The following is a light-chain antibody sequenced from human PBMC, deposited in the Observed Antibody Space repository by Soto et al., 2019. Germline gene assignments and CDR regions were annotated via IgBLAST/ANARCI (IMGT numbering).Light chain of an antibody. CDR2: GAS. CDR3: QQYNDWPRT. J-gene: IGKJ4*01. V-gene: IGKV3-15*01. Sequence: EVVMTQSPATLSVSPGERATLSCRASQSVRSHLAWYQQKPGQAPSLLIFGASTRATGVPARFSGSESGTEFTLTIRSLQSEEVAVYFCQQYNDWPRTFGGGTKVEIK. CDR1: QSVRSH.